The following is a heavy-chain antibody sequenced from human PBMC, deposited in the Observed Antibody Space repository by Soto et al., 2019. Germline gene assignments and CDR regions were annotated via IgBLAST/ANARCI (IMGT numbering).Heavy chain of an antibody. J-gene: IGHJ5*02. CDR3: ARGMSTFYTNWFDP. Sequence: GGSLRLSCAASGFRFSDSYMTWIRQAPGKGLEWLSYISSSGTTSYYVDSVKGRFTISRDNANNSLYLQMNSLRAEDTAIYYCARGMSTFYTNWFDPWGQGTLVTVSS. CDR2: ISSSGTTS. V-gene: IGHV3-11*01. CDR1: GFRFSDSY. D-gene: IGHD3-16*01.